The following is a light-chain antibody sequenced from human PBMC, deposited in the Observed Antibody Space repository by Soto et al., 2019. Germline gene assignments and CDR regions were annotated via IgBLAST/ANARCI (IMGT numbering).Light chain of an antibody. CDR2: EGS. CDR3: CSYAGSSTSWV. V-gene: IGLV2-23*01. Sequence: QSALTQPASVSGSPGQSITISCTGTSSDVGSYNHVSWYQQHPGKAPKLMIYEGSKRPSGVSNRFSGSKSGNTASLTISGLQAEDEADYYCCSYAGSSTSWVFGGGTKLTVL. CDR1: SSDVGSYNH. J-gene: IGLJ3*02.